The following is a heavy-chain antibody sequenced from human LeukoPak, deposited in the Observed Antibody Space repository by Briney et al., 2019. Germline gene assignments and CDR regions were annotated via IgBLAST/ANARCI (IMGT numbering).Heavy chain of an antibody. D-gene: IGHD1-26*01. CDR2: ISFDGSQQ. J-gene: IGHJ4*02. CDR1: GFTFSGYG. V-gene: IGHV3-30*18. Sequence: PGGSLRLSCAASGFTFSGYGMHWVRQAPGKGLEWVAVISFDGSQQYYADSVKGRFTISRDDSKNMLYLQMSSLRAEDTAVYYCAKQESGTTWSAGYWGQGTLVTVSS. CDR3: AKQESGTTWSAGY.